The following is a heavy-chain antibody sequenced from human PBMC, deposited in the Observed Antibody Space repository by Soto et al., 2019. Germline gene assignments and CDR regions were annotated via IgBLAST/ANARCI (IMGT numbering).Heavy chain of an antibody. J-gene: IGHJ5*02. Sequence: ASVKVSCKDSGYTFTSYGISWVRQAPGQGREWMGWMSAYNCNTNYAQKLQGRVTMTTDTSTSTAYMELSSLRSEDTAVYYCARVPRRSVPWEVSSGYYNWFDPWGQGTLVTVSS. D-gene: IGHD3-22*01. CDR2: MSAYNCNT. CDR1: GYTFTSYG. CDR3: ARVPRRSVPWEVSSGYYNWFDP. V-gene: IGHV1-18*04.